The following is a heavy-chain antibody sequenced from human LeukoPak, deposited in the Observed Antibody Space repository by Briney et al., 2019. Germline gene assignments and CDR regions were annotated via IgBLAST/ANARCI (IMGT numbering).Heavy chain of an antibody. CDR3: AKDSARYCTNGVCSPVDY. D-gene: IGHD2-8*01. CDR2: ISWNSGSI. CDR1: GFTFDDYA. V-gene: IGHV3-9*01. Sequence: PGGSLRLSCAASGFTFDDYAMHWVRQAPGKGLEWVSGISWNSGSIGYADSVKGRFTISRDNAKNSLYLQMNSLRAEDTALYYCAKDSARYCTNGVCSPVDYWGQGTLVTVSS. J-gene: IGHJ4*02.